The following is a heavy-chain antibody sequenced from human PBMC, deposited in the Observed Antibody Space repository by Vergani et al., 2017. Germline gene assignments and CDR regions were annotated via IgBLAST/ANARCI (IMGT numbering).Heavy chain of an antibody. Sequence: EVQLLESGGGLVQPGGSLRLSCAASGFTFSSYAMSWVRQAPGKGLEWVSAISGSGGSTYYADSVKGRFTISRDNSKNTLYLQMNSLRAEDAAVYYCATYRSVRFLEWLNAFDIWGQGTMVTVSS. J-gene: IGHJ3*02. CDR3: ATYRSVRFLEWLNAFDI. CDR1: GFTFSSYA. CDR2: ISGSGGST. D-gene: IGHD3-3*01. V-gene: IGHV3-23*01.